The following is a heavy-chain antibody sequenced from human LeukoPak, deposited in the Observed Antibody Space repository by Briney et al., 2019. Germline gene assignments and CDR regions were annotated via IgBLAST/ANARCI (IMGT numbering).Heavy chain of an antibody. CDR1: GFRFNSHH. CDR2: APHDRSSP. V-gene: IGHV3-30*03. CDR3: ARQSLGASGLDH. Sequence: GGSLRLSCAVSGFRFNSHHMHWVRQAPNKGLEWVAVAPHDRSSPSHAASVNGRFTISRDNSKDTLFLHMDSLRVDDTAIYYCARQSLGASGLDHWGQGVLVTVSS. D-gene: IGHD1-26*01. J-gene: IGHJ4*02.